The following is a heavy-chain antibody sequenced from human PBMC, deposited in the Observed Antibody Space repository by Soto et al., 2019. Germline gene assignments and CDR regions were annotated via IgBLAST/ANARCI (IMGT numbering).Heavy chain of an antibody. Sequence: LSLTGTVSGGSISSGGYYWNWIRQHPGKGLEWIGYIYYIGSTYYNPSLKSRVTISLDTSKNQFSLKLSSVTAADTAVYYCAKVSSAWYAGFFDLWGQGTLVTVSS. CDR2: IYYIGST. CDR1: GGSISSGGYY. J-gene: IGHJ4*02. D-gene: IGHD2-8*01. V-gene: IGHV4-31*03. CDR3: AKVSSAWYAGFFDL.